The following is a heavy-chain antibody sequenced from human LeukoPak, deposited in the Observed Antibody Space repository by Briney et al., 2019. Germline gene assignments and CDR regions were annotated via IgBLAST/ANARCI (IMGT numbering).Heavy chain of an antibody. CDR1: GGTFSSYA. Sequence: GSSVKVSCKAPGGTFSSYAISWVRQAPGQGLEWMGRIIPIPGIANYAQKSQGRVTITADKSTSTAYMELSSLRSEDTAVYYCARADSSGWPWWGQGTLVTVSS. D-gene: IGHD6-19*01. CDR2: IIPIPGIA. V-gene: IGHV1-69*04. CDR3: ARADSSGWPW. J-gene: IGHJ4*02.